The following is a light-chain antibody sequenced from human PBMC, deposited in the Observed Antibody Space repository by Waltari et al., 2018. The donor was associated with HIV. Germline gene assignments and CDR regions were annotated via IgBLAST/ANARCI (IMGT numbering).Light chain of an antibody. J-gene: IGLJ1*01. CDR1: SSDVGSYNL. CDR3: CSYAGSSYV. V-gene: IGLV2-23*02. CDR2: EVR. Sequence: QSALTQPASVSGSPGQSITISCTGTSSDVGSYNLVSWYQQHPGKAPKLMLDEVRKRPSGVSNLFSGSKSGSTASLTISGLQAEDEAGYYCCSYAGSSYVFGTGTKVTVL.